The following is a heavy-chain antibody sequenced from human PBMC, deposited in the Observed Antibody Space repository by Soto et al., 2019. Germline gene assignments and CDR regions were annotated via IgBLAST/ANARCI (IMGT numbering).Heavy chain of an antibody. CDR2: IKSKTDGGTT. Sequence: GGSLRLSCAASEFTFSNTWMSWVRQAPGKGLEWVGRIKSKTDGGTTDYAAPVKGRFTISRDDSKNTLYLQMNSLKTEDTAVYYCTTEEYNWNDVLGYFDYWGQGTLVTVSS. D-gene: IGHD1-20*01. CDR1: EFTFSNTW. J-gene: IGHJ4*02. CDR3: TTEEYNWNDVLGYFDY. V-gene: IGHV3-15*01.